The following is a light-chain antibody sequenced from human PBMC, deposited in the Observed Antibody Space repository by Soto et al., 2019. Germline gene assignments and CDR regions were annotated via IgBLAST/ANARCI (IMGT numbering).Light chain of an antibody. Sequence: QSALTQPASVSGSPGQSITISCTGTSSDVGGYNYVSWYQQHPGKAPKLMIYDVSNRPSGFSNRFSGSKSGNTASLTISGLQAEDEADYYCSSYTSSTNVFGTGTKLTVL. CDR2: DVS. CDR1: SSDVGGYNY. CDR3: SSYTSSTNV. J-gene: IGLJ1*01. V-gene: IGLV2-14*01.